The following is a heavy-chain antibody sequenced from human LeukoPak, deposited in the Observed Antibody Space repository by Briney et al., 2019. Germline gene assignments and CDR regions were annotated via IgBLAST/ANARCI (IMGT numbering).Heavy chain of an antibody. V-gene: IGHV3-15*01. J-gene: IGHJ4*02. D-gene: IGHD1-7*01. CDR1: GFTFTDAW. Sequence: GGSLRLSCAASGFTFTDAWMSWVRQAPGKGLEWVGRIKNKGEGETTDYAAPVKGRFTISRDDSENTLFLQMHSLETEDTALYYCVWNSEHYFDFWGQGSLVTVSS. CDR3: VWNSEHYFDF. CDR2: IKNKGEGETT.